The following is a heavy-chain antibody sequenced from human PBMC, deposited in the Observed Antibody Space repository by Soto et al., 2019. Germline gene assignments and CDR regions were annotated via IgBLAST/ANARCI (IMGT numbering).Heavy chain of an antibody. CDR2: IKQDGSEK. V-gene: IGHV3-7*01. CDR3: AREPYYDFWSGPRGGSFDP. J-gene: IGHJ5*02. D-gene: IGHD3-3*01. Sequence: GGSLRLSCAASGFTFSNYWMSWVRQAPGKGLEWVANIKQDGSEKYYVDSVKGRFTISRDNAKNSLYLQMNSLRAEDTAVYYCAREPYYDFWSGPRGGSFDPWGQGTLVTVSS. CDR1: GFTFSNYW.